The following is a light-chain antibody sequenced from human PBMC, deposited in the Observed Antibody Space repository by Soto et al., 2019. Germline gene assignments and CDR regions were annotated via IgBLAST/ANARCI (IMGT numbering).Light chain of an antibody. Sequence: DIQMTQSPSSLSASVGDTGTITCRASQDIGNFFAWFQQKPRTAPKSLISAASSLQSGVPSKFSVSGSGTDINLTINTLQPEDVATYYCQQYHSWPATFGGGTKVEI. J-gene: IGKJ4*01. V-gene: IGKV1-16*02. CDR3: QQYHSWPAT. CDR1: QDIGNF. CDR2: AAS.